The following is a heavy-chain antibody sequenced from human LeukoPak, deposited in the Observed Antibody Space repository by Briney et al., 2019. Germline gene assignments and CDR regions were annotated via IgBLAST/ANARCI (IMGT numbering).Heavy chain of an antibody. CDR3: ARGYCSSTSCHSIAAAGTLDY. J-gene: IGHJ4*02. Sequence: ASVKVSCKASGYTFTGYYMHWVRQAPGQGLEWMGWINPNSGGTNYAQKFQGRVTMTRDTSISTAYMELSRLRSDDTAVYYCARGYCSSTSCHSIAAAGTLDYWGQGTLVTVSS. D-gene: IGHD2-2*02. CDR2: INPNSGGT. V-gene: IGHV1-2*02. CDR1: GYTFTGYY.